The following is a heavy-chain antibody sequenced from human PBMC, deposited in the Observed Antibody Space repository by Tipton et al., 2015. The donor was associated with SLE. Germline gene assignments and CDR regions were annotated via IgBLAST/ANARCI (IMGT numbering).Heavy chain of an antibody. J-gene: IGHJ6*02. Sequence: SLRLSCVASGFTFSSYAMSWVRQAPGKGLEWVSVIYSGGRTHYADSVKGRFTISRDNSKNTLYLQLNSLRPEDTAVYYCARSGAYCSSNSCQRGLDVWGQGTTVIVSS. CDR3: ARSGAYCSSNSCQRGLDV. CDR2: IYSGGRT. CDR1: GFTFSSYA. D-gene: IGHD2-2*01. V-gene: IGHV3-23*03.